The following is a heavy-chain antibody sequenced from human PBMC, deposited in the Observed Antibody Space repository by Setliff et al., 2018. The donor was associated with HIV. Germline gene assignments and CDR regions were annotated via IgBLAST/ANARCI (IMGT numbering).Heavy chain of an antibody. CDR2: IYSGGST. CDR3: ARVSGYGLRGFDP. CDR1: GFTVSSNY. J-gene: IGHJ5*02. V-gene: IGHV3-66*02. D-gene: IGHD5-12*01. Sequence: GESLKISCAASGFTVSSNYMSWVRQAPGKGLEWVPVIYSGGSTNYADFVKGRFTISRDSSKNTLDLQMNSLRGEDTAVYYCARVSGYGLRGFDPWGQGALVTVSS.